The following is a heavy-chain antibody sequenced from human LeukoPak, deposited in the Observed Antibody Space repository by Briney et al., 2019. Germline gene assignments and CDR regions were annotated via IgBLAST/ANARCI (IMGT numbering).Heavy chain of an antibody. D-gene: IGHD1-26*01. CDR1: GFTFTSYW. J-gene: IGHJ4*02. CDR3: VRGGDYYISE. CDR2: IKTDGSET. Sequence: GGSLRLSCAASGFTFTSYWMHWVRHAPGKGLVWVSRIKTDGSETYYADSVKGRLTISRDNTKNTVDLQMNSLRVEDMAVYYCVRGGDYYISEWGQGTLVTVSS. V-gene: IGHV3-74*01.